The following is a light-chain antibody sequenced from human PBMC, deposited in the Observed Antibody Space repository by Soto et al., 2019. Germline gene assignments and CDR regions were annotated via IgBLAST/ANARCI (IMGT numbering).Light chain of an antibody. V-gene: IGLV1-44*01. CDR1: SSNIGTNT. CDR3: AAWDDSLNGYV. CDR2: SNN. J-gene: IGLJ1*01. Sequence: QLVLTQPPSASGTPGQRVTISCSGRSSNIGTNTVNWYQHLPGTAPKLLIYSNNERPSGVPDRFSGSKSGTSASLAISGLQSEDEADYYCAAWDDSLNGYVFATGTKLTVL.